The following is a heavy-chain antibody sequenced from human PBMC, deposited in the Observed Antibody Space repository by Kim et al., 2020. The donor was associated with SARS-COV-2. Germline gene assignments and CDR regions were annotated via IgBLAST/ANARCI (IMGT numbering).Heavy chain of an antibody. D-gene: IGHD3-9*01. CDR3: ARDDILAAAVDY. Sequence: TCYNPSLKSRVTISVDTSKNQFSLKLSSVTAADTAMYYCARDDILAAAVDYWGQGTLVTVSS. CDR2: T. J-gene: IGHJ4*02. V-gene: IGHV4-39*07.